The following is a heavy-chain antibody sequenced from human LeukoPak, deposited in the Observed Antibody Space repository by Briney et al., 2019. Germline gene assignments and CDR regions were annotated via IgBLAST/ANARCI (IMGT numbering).Heavy chain of an antibody. Sequence: SETLSLTCTDPGGSLRSYYWSWVRESPGKGLGWSGYIYYSGNTNYTPSLKSRVTISVDTSKNPFSLKLSSVTAADTAVYYCARWNSSSWLQYNWFDPWGQGTLVTVAS. CDR2: IYYSGNT. CDR1: GGSLRSYY. D-gene: IGHD6-13*01. V-gene: IGHV4-59*08. CDR3: ARWNSSSWLQYNWFDP. J-gene: IGHJ5*02.